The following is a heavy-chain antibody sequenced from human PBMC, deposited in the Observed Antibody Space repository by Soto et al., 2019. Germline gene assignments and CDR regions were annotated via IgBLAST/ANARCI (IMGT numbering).Heavy chain of an antibody. Sequence: EVQLVESGGGLVQPGGSLRLSCAASGFTVSSDYMSWVRQAPGKGLEWVSFIYSFGSTYYADSVKGRFTISTDNSKNSLYLQMDSLRADDTAVYYCARVNYINMGYYYYYMHVSFNGTTVTVSS. CDR1: GFTVSSDY. J-gene: IGHJ6*03. V-gene: IGHV3-66*01. CDR2: IYSFGST. D-gene: IGHD4-4*01. CDR3: ARVNYINMGYYYYYMHV.